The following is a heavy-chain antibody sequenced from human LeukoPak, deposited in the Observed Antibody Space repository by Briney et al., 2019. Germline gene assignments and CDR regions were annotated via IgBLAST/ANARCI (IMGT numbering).Heavy chain of an antibody. CDR3: ARSIYDFWSGSYPLGY. CDR2: IYTSGST. J-gene: IGHJ4*02. CDR1: GGSISSYD. D-gene: IGHD3-3*01. Sequence: SETLSLTCTVSGGSISSYDWSWVRQPAGKGLEGIGRIYTSGSTNYNASLTRRVTMSVDTSKNQFSLKLSSVTAADTAVYYCARSIYDFWSGSYPLGYWGQGTPVTVSS. V-gene: IGHV4-4*07.